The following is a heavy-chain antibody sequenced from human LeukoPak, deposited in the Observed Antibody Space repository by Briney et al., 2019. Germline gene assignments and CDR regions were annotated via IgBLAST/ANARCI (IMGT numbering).Heavy chain of an antibody. V-gene: IGHV3-9*01. CDR2: ISWNSGSI. CDR1: GFTFDDYA. J-gene: IGHJ4*02. D-gene: IGHD3-10*01. Sequence: GGSLRLSCAASGFTFDDYAMHWVRQAPGKGLEWVSGISWNSGSIGYADSVKGRFTISRDNAKNSLYLQMNSLRAEDTALYYCAKDKTRGRGVITGGLDYWGQGTLVTVSS. CDR3: AKDKTRGRGVITGGLDY.